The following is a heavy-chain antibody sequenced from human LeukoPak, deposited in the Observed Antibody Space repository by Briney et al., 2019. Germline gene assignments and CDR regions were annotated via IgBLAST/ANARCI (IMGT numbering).Heavy chain of an antibody. V-gene: IGHV3-9*01. J-gene: IGHJ4*02. CDR2: ISWNSGSI. CDR1: GFTFDDYA. CDR3: ARGNSNFDY. Sequence: SGGSLRLSCAASGFTFDDYAMHWVRQAPGKGLEWVSGISWNSGSIGYADSVKGRFTISRDNAKNSLYLQMNSLRAEDTALYHCARGNSNFDYWGQGTLVTVSS. D-gene: IGHD1-7*01.